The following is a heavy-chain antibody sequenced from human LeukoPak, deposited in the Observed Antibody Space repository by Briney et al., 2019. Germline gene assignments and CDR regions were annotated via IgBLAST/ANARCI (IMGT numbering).Heavy chain of an antibody. CDR1: GGSISSYY. CDR2: IYTSGST. V-gene: IGHV4-4*07. Sequence: PSETLSLTCTVSGGSISSYYWSWIRQPAGKGLEWIGRIYTSGSTNYNPSLKSRVTMSVDTSKNQFSLKLSSVTAADTAVYYCARDLVCSGGSCYYVWFDPWGQGTLVTVSS. CDR3: ARDLVCSGGSCYYVWFDP. J-gene: IGHJ5*02. D-gene: IGHD2-15*01.